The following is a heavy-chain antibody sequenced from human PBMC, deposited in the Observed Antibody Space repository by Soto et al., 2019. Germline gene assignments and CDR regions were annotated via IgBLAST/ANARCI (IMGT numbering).Heavy chain of an antibody. J-gene: IGHJ6*02. CDR3: ATPHLRGREYDYRSPATASLYRAGLGV. Sequence: QVLLAQSGAEVKKPGSSVKVSCQTSRGTFNTSPISWVRQAPGQGLEWLGDIVPVFGMVNYAQQFQDRLNLTADESTTSVCMEVSRRRPEDTAVYCCATPHLRGREYDYRSPATASLYRAGLGVWGQGTTV. CDR1: RGTFNTSP. D-gene: IGHD3-3*01. V-gene: IGHV1-69*01. CDR2: IVPVFGMV.